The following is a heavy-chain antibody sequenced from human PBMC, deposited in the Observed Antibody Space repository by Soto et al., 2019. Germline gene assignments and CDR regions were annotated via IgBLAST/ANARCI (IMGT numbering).Heavy chain of an antibody. D-gene: IGHD2-15*01. V-gene: IGHV3-23*01. CDR2: ISGSGSDT. CDR1: GFTFSTYA. Sequence: GGSLRLSCAASGFTFSTYAMSWVRQAPGKGLEWVSAISGSGSDTYHADSVKGRFTISRDNAMNTLYLQMNSLRTEDTAMYYCARDAALPGEADRFDYWGQGTLVTVSS. J-gene: IGHJ4*02. CDR3: ARDAALPGEADRFDY.